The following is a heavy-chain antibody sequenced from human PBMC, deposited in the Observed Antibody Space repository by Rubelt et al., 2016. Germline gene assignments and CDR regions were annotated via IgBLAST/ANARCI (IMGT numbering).Heavy chain of an antibody. V-gene: IGHV3-74*01. CDR1: GFTFSSYW. CDR3: ARHIASSGWYVVDY. J-gene: IGHJ4*02. CDR2: INGDGTST. Sequence: EVQLVESGGGLVQPGGSLRLSCATSGFTFSSYWMHWVRQTPGKGLVWVSRINGDGTSTAYADSVKGRFTISRDNAKNSLYLQMNSLRDEDTAVYYCARHIASSGWYVVDYWGQGTLVIVSS. D-gene: IGHD6-13*01.